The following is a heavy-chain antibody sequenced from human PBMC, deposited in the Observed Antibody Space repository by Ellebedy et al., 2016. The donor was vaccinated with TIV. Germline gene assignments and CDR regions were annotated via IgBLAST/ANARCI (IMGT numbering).Heavy chain of an antibody. Sequence: GESLKISCAASGFSFSSYVMMWVRQAPGKGLEWVASIRYDGNNRYYGDSVRGRFTISRDNSMNSLHLELNSLRAEDTALYYCAKELFPYGSGTYYDLWGQGTLVTVSS. D-gene: IGHD3-10*01. V-gene: IGHV3-30*02. CDR2: IRYDGNNR. CDR3: AKELFPYGSGTYYDL. CDR1: GFSFSSYV. J-gene: IGHJ5*02.